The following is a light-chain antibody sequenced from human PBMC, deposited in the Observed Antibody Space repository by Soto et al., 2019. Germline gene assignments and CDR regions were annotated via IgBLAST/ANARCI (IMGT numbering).Light chain of an antibody. Sequence: AIQLTQSPSSLSASVGDRVTITCRASQGISSALAWYQQKPGKAPKLLIYDASSWESGVPSRFSGSGSGTDFTLTISSLQPEDFATYYCQQFNNYLYTFGQGTKLEIK. V-gene: IGKV1D-13*01. CDR1: QGISSA. CDR2: DAS. J-gene: IGKJ2*01. CDR3: QQFNNYLYT.